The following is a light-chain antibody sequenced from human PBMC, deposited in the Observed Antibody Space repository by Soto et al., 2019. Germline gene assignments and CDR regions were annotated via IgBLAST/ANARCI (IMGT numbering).Light chain of an antibody. CDR3: QHRSNWPPLT. CDR2: DAS. Sequence: EIVLTQSPATPSLSPGEIATLSCRASQSVSSYLAWYQQKPGQAPRLLIYDASNRATGIPARFSGSGSGTDFTLTISSLESEDFAVYYCQHRSNWPPLTFGGGTKVEIK. J-gene: IGKJ4*01. CDR1: QSVSSY. V-gene: IGKV3-11*01.